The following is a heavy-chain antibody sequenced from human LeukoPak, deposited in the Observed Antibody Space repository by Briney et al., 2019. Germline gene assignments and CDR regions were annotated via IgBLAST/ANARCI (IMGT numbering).Heavy chain of an antibody. V-gene: IGHV3-33*01. Sequence: GGSLRLSCAASGFTFRSYGMHWVRQAPGKGLEWVAIAWYDGNNKYYADSVKGRFTVSRDNSKDTVSLQLNSLRAEDTAVYYCARGSGAAAGASDYWGQGTLVTVPS. D-gene: IGHD6-13*01. J-gene: IGHJ4*02. CDR1: GFTFRSYG. CDR2: AWYDGNNK. CDR3: ARGSGAAAGASDY.